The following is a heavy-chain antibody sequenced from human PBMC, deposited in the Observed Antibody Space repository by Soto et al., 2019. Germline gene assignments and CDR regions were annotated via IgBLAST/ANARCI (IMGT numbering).Heavy chain of an antibody. Sequence: SETLSLTCTVSGGSITSYFWNWIRQPPGKGLEWIGYIYHTGSTNYNPSFKSRISTSADTSKNQFSLTVSSVTAADTAVYYCARGRYSRSWFYFDYWGQGILVTVSS. CDR3: ARGRYSRSWFYFDY. J-gene: IGHJ4*02. CDR1: GGSITSYF. D-gene: IGHD6-13*01. CDR2: IYHTGST. V-gene: IGHV4-59*01.